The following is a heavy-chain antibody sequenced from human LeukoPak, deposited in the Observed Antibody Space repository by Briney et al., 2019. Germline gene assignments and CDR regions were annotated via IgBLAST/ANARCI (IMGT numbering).Heavy chain of an antibody. V-gene: IGHV4-61*02. J-gene: IGHJ4*02. D-gene: IGHD3-22*01. CDR1: GGSISSGSYY. CDR2: IYTSGST. CDR3: ATSGRYYYDSSGYYY. Sequence: PSQTLSLTCTVSGGSISSGSYYRSWIRQPAGKGLEWIGRIYTSGSTNYNPSLKSRVTISVDTSKNQFSLKLSSVTAADTAVYYCATSGRYYYDSSGYYYRGQGTLVTVSS.